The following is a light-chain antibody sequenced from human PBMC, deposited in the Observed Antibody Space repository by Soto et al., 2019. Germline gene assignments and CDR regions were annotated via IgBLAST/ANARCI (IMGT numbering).Light chain of an antibody. J-gene: IGKJ4*01. CDR3: MQALQTPL. V-gene: IGKV2-28*01. Sequence: DTVMTQSPLSLPVTPGEPSSISCRSSQSLLHSNGYNYLDWYLQKPGQSPQLLIYLGSNRASGVPDRFSGSGSGTDFTLKISRVEAEDVGVYYCMQALQTPLFGGGTKVEIK. CDR2: LGS. CDR1: QSLLHSNGYNY.